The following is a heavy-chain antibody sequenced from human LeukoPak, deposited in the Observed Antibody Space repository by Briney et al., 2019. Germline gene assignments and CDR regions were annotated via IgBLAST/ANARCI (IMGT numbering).Heavy chain of an antibody. CDR2: IYSSGTT. CDR1: AFTVSSNY. CDR3: TRHPPEYGSPHGMDV. V-gene: IGHV3-66*04. D-gene: IGHD6-6*01. Sequence: PGGSLRLSCAASAFTVSSNYMSWVRQAPGKGLEWVSVIYSSGTTYYADSVKGRFTISRDNSKNTMYLEMNSLRAEDTAVYYCTRHPPEYGSPHGMDVWGQGTTVTVSS. J-gene: IGHJ6*02.